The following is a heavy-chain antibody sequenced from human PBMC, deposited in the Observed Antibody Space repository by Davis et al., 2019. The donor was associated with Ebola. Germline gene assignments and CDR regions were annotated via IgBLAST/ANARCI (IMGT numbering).Heavy chain of an antibody. CDR3: ARSLALPFDY. CDR2: IWYDGSNK. V-gene: IGHV3-33*01. J-gene: IGHJ4*02. CDR1: GFTFSSYG. Sequence: GESLKISCAASGFTFSSYGMHWVRQAPGKGLEWVAVIWYDGSNKYYADSVKGRFTISRDNSKNTLYLQMNSLRAEDTAVYYCARSLALPFDYWGQGTLVTVSS.